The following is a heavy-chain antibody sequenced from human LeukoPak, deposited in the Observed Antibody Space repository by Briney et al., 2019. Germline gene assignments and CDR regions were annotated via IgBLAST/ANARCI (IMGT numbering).Heavy chain of an antibody. V-gene: IGHV3-48*04. D-gene: IGHD3-9*01. J-gene: IGHJ4*02. CDR3: ARGLRYFDWSFDY. CDR1: GFTFSSYS. CDR2: ISSSSSTI. Sequence: GGSLRLSCAASGFTFSSYSMNWVRQAPGKGLEWVSYISSSSSTIYYADSVKGRFTISRDNAKNSLYLQMNSLRAEDTAVYYCARGLRYFDWSFDYWGQGTLVTVSS.